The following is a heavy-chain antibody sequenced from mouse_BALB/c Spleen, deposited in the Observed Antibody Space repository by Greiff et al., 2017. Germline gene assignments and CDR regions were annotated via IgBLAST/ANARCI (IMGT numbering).Heavy chain of an antibody. J-gene: IGHJ3*01. Sequence: GGGLVQPKGSLKLSCAASGFTFNTYAMNWVRQAPGKGLEWVARIRSKSNNYATYYADSVKDRFTISRDDSQSMLYLQMNNLKTEDTAMYYCVRLLTTGFAYWGQGTLVTVSA. V-gene: IGHV10-1*02. CDR3: VRLLTTGFAY. D-gene: IGHD1-1*01. CDR2: IRSKSNNYAT. CDR1: GFTFNTYA.